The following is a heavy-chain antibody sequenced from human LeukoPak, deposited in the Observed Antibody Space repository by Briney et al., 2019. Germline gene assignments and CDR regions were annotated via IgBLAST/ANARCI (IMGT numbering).Heavy chain of an antibody. Sequence: SETLSLTCTVSGGSFSTYYWSWIRQPPGKGLEWIGCIYYSGSTNYNPSLKSRVTISVDMSKNQFSLKLSSVTAADTAVYYCARDGYKFYYYYGMDVWGQGTTVTVSS. CDR2: IYYSGST. J-gene: IGHJ6*02. CDR1: GGSFSTYY. D-gene: IGHD5-24*01. V-gene: IGHV4-59*08. CDR3: ARDGYKFYYYYGMDV.